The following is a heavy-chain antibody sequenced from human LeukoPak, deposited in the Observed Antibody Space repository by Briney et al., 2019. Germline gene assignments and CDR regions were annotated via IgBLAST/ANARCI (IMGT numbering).Heavy chain of an antibody. D-gene: IGHD2-2*01. Sequence: ASVKVSCKASGYTFTGYYVHWVRQAPGQGLEWMGWINPNSGGTNYAQKFQGRVTMTRDTSISTAYMELSRLRSDDTAVYYCARESCSSTSCPLGWFDPWGQGTLVTVSS. V-gene: IGHV1-2*02. CDR1: GYTFTGYY. CDR2: INPNSGGT. CDR3: ARESCSSTSCPLGWFDP. J-gene: IGHJ5*02.